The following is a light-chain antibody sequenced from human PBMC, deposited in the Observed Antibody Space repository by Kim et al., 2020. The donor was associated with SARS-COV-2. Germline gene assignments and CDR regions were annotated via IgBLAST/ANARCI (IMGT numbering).Light chain of an antibody. J-gene: IGKJ1*01. V-gene: IGKV1-27*01. Sequence: DIQMTQSPSSLSVSVGDRVTITCRASQGITNSLAWYQQKPGKVPQLLIYAASALQSGVPPRFSGSGSGTDFTLTISSLQPEDVATYYCQKDNRAPWTFGQGTKVDIK. CDR2: AAS. CDR3: QKDNRAPWT. CDR1: QGITNS.